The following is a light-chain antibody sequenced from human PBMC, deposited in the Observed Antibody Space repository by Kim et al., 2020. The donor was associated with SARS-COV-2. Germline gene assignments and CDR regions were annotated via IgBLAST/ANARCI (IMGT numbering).Light chain of an antibody. CDR2: HTT. J-gene: IGLJ3*02. CDR3: QAWDRSTAV. V-gene: IGLV3-1*01. CDR1: KLGDKY. Sequence: SVSPSTTAGSAISEEKLGDKYVFWYKQKPGPSPVLVISHTTERPSGIPERFSGSHSWNTGTLTISGTQAMDEGDYYCQAWDRSTAVFGGGTQLTVL.